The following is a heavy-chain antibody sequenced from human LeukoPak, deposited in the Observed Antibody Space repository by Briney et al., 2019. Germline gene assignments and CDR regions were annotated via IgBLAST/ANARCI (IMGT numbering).Heavy chain of an antibody. CDR2: ISISSSYI. D-gene: IGHD6-19*01. J-gene: IGHJ4*02. CDR1: GFTFSSYS. V-gene: IGHV3-21*01. CDR3: ARAARAVALDY. Sequence: TGGSLRLSCAASGFTFSSYSMNWVRQAPGKGLEWVSSISISSSYIYYADSVKGRFTVSRDNAKNSLYLQMNSLRAEDTAVYYCARAARAVALDYWGQGTLVTVSS.